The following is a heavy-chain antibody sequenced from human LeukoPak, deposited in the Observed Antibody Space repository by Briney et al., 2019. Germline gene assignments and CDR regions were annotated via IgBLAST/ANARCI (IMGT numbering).Heavy chain of an antibody. CDR1: GYSFTSYW. J-gene: IGHJ4*02. D-gene: IGHD3-10*01. CDR3: ARYESYGSGSSLPDY. Sequence: GESLKISCKGSGYSFTSYWIGWVRQMPGKGLEWMGIIYPGDSDTRYSPSFQGQVTISADKSISTAYLQWSSLKASDTAMYYCARYESYGSGSSLPDYWGQGTLVTVSS. V-gene: IGHV5-51*01. CDR2: IYPGDSDT.